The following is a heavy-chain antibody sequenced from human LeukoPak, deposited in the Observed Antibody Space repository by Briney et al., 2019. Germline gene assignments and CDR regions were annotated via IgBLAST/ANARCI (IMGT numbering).Heavy chain of an antibody. CDR1: GFTFSIYE. CDR3: AKEPYYGSGSYYNVGAFDI. CDR2: IDTSGTTT. D-gene: IGHD3-10*01. J-gene: IGHJ3*02. Sequence: GGSLRLSCAAYGFTFSIYEMNWVRQAPGKGLEWISYIDTSGTTTYYADSVKGRFTISRDNSKNTLYLQMNSLRAEDTAVYYCAKEPYYGSGSYYNVGAFDIWGQGTMVTVSS. V-gene: IGHV3-48*03.